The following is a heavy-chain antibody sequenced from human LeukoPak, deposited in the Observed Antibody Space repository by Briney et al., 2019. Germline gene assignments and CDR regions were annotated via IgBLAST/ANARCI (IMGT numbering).Heavy chain of an antibody. CDR1: GFPFNAYW. D-gene: IGHD6-13*01. V-gene: IGHV3-7*03. CDR2: IRQDGDTK. CDR3: ARSLPYGTTWYGRSDF. Sequence: GGSLRLSCAASGFPFNAYWMTWVRQAPGKGLEWVANIRQDGDTKYYVDSVKGQFTISRDNAMNSLYLQMNSLRAGDTAIYYCARSLPYGTTWYGRSDFWGQGTLVTVSS. J-gene: IGHJ4*02.